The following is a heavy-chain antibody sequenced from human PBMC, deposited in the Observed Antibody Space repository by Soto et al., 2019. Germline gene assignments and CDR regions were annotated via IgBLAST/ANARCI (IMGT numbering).Heavy chain of an antibody. Sequence: GGSLRLSCAASGFTFSSYAMSWVRQAPGKGLEWVSAISGSGGSTYYADSVKGRFTISRDNSKNTLYLQMNSLRAEDTAVYYCAKGPLTTVTTEGDAFDIWGQGTMVTVSS. CDR3: AKGPLTTVTTEGDAFDI. CDR1: GFTFSSYA. J-gene: IGHJ3*02. D-gene: IGHD4-17*01. CDR2: ISGSGGST. V-gene: IGHV3-23*01.